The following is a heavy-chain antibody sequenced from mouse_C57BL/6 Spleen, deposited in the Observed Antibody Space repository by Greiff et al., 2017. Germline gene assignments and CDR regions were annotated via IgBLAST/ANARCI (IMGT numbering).Heavy chain of an antibody. J-gene: IGHJ4*01. CDR1: GYTFTSYW. V-gene: IGHV1-69*01. CDR2: IDPSDSYT. CDR3: ARRRVTTVVAHYAMDY. D-gene: IGHD1-1*01. Sequence: QVQLQQPGAELVMPGASVKLSCKASGYTFTSYWMHWVKQRPGQGLEWIGEIDPSDSYTNYNQKFKGKSTLTVDKSSSTAYMQLSSLTSEDSAVYYCARRRVTTVVAHYAMDYWGQGTSVTVSS.